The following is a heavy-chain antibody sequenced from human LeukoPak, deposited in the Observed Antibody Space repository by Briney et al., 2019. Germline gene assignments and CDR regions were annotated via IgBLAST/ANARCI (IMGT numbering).Heavy chain of an antibody. Sequence: GGSLRLSCVTSGFTFASYAMHWVRQAPGKGLEGMAGISYDGYDKYHANSVKGRFTISRDNPKNTRYLQMNSLGTDDTAVYYCARGNDYYTTYWGQGILVTVSS. CDR2: ISYDGYDK. CDR1: GFTFASYA. D-gene: IGHD3-3*01. J-gene: IGHJ4*02. V-gene: IGHV3-30-3*01. CDR3: ARGNDYYTTY.